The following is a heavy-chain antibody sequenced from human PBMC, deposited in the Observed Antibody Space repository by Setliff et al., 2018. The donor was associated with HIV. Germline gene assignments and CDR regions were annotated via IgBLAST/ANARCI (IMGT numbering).Heavy chain of an antibody. Sequence: SETLSLTCAVYGGSFSGYNWSWIRQTPGKGLEWIGEINHSGGTNHNPSLKSRATISVDTSKNQFSLKLSSVTAADTAVYYCARGGGTIIGANFDYWGQGTLVTVSS. CDR2: INHSGGT. V-gene: IGHV4-34*04. D-gene: IGHD3-3*01. CDR3: ARGGGTIIGANFDY. CDR1: GGSFSGYN. J-gene: IGHJ4*02.